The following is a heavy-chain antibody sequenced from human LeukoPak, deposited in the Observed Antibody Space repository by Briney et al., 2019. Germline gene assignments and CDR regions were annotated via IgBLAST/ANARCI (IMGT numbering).Heavy chain of an antibody. CDR3: AKGIYYYYGMDV. J-gene: IGHJ6*02. Sequence: SGGSLRLSCAASGFTLSSYAMRWVRQAPRKGLEGVSAISGSGGSTYYADSVKGRFTISRDNSKNTLYLEMNSLRAEDTAVYYCAKGIYYYYGMDVWGQGTTVTVSS. V-gene: IGHV3-23*01. CDR2: ISGSGGST. CDR1: GFTLSSYA.